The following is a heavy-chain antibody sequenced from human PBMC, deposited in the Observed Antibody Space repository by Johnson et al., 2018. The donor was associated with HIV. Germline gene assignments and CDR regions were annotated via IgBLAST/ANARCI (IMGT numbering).Heavy chain of an antibody. D-gene: IGHD6-13*01. CDR3: ARVGQQGSAFDI. J-gene: IGHJ3*02. Sequence: QVQLVESGGGVVQPGRSLRLSCAPSGFTFSSYAMHWVRQAPGKGLEWVAVISYDGSNKYYADSVRGRFTISRDNSKNTLYLQMNTLRTEDTTIYYCARVGQQGSAFDIWGRGTMGTVSS. CDR1: GFTFSSYA. V-gene: IGHV3-30*04. CDR2: ISYDGSNK.